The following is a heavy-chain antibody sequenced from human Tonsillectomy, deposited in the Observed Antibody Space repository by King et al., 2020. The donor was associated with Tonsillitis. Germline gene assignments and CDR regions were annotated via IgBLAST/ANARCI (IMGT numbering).Heavy chain of an antibody. CDR2: IYHSGST. Sequence: QLQESGPGLVKPSETLSLTCTVSGGSISSYYWSWIRQPPGKGLEWGGDIYHSGSTSYNPSLKSRVTISVDTSKNQFSLKLSSVSAADTAVYYCARGVNDYVWGSYRYDYWGQGTLVTVSS. CDR1: GGSISSYY. V-gene: IGHV4-59*01. CDR3: ARGVNDYVWGSYRYDY. J-gene: IGHJ4*02. D-gene: IGHD3-16*02.